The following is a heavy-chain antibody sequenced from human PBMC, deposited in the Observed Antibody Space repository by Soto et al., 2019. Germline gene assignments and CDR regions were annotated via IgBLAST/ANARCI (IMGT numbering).Heavy chain of an antibody. Sequence: PGGSLRLSCAASGFTFSDSAMHWVRQASGKGLEWVGRIRNKGNNYATAYTASAKGRFTISRDDSKNTVYLQMNSLKIDDTAVYYCTSRRDWTAVDPLDYWGLGTLVTVSS. CDR1: GFTFSDSA. J-gene: IGHJ4*02. CDR3: TSRRDWTAVDPLDY. CDR2: IRNKGNNYAT. V-gene: IGHV3-73*01. D-gene: IGHD5-18*01.